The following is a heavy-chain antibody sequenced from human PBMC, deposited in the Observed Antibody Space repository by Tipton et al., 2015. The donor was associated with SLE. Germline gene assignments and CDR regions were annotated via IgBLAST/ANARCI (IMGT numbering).Heavy chain of an antibody. J-gene: IGHJ4*02. CDR1: GGSISSSSYY. CDR2: IYYSGST. D-gene: IGHD3-22*01. V-gene: IGHV4-39*07. CDR3: AGETYYYDSSGGSH. Sequence: TLSLTCTVSGGSISSSSYYWGWIRQPPGKGLEWIGSIYYSGSTYYNPSLKSRVTISVDTSKNQFSLKLSSVTAADTAVYYFAGETYYYDSSGGSHWGQGTLVTVSS.